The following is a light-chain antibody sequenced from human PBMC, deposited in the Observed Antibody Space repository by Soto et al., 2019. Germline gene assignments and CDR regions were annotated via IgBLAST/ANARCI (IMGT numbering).Light chain of an antibody. CDR2: EVS. CDR3: TSYTSSSSVV. J-gene: IGLJ2*01. V-gene: IGLV2-14*01. CDR1: GSDIGGYNY. Sequence: QSALTQPASVSGSPGQSITISCTGTGSDIGGYNYVSWYQQHPGKAPKVMIYEVSNRPSGVSNRFSASKSGNTASLTISGLQDEDEADYYCTSYTSSSSVVFGGGTKLTVL.